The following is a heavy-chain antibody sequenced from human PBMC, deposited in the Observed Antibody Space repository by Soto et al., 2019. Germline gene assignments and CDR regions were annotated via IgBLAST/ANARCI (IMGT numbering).Heavy chain of an antibody. V-gene: IGHV3-23*01. D-gene: IGHD1-1*01. J-gene: IGHJ4*02. Sequence: EVQLLESGGGSVQPGGSLKLSCAVSGFSISEYGVTWVSQPPGKGLYWVSGFSGGRGGTFYADSVRGRFTISRDDSRNMVYLQMDSLGVEDTAVYYCVKWNGFGESWGQGTLVTVSS. CDR1: GFSISEYG. CDR3: VKWNGFGES. CDR2: FSGGRGGT.